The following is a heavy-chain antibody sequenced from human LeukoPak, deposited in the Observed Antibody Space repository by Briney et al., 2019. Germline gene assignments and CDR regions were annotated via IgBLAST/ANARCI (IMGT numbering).Heavy chain of an antibody. CDR1: GGSISSSSYY. J-gene: IGHJ5*02. V-gene: IGHV4-61*02. CDR2: IYTSGST. Sequence: SETLSLTCTVSGGSISSSSYYWSWIRQPAGKGLEWIGRIYTSGSTNYNPSLKSRVTMSVDTSKNQFSLKLSSVTAADTAVYYCARGNSGYDLMWPTRPSNWFDPWGQGTLVTVSS. CDR3: ARGNSGYDLMWPTRPSNWFDP. D-gene: IGHD5-12*01.